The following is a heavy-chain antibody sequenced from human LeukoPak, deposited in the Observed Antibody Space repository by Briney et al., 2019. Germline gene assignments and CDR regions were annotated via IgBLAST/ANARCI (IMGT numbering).Heavy chain of an antibody. CDR3: AKREVRGVIRGYFDY. V-gene: IGHV3-33*03. CDR1: GFTFSLYG. D-gene: IGHD3-10*01. J-gene: IGHJ4*02. CDR2: IWYDGSNR. Sequence: GGSLRLSCAASGFTFSLYGMPWVRQAPGKGLEWVGSIWYDGSNRYYGDSVKGRFAISRDNSKNTLYLQMNSLRAEDTAVYYCAKREVRGVIRGYFDYWGQGTLVTVSS.